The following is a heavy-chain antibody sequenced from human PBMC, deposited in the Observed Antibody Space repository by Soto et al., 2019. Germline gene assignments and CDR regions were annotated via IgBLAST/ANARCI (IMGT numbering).Heavy chain of an antibody. J-gene: IGHJ4*02. Sequence: GGSLRLSCAASGFTFSSYAMSWVRQAPGKGLEWVSAISGSGGSTYYADSVKGRFTISRDNSKNTLYLQMNSLRAEDTAVYYCAKDRGWGRITMIVVVVRDYYFDYWGQGTLVTVSS. CDR3: AKDRGWGRITMIVVVVRDYYFDY. D-gene: IGHD3-22*01. CDR1: GFTFSSYA. V-gene: IGHV3-23*01. CDR2: ISGSGGST.